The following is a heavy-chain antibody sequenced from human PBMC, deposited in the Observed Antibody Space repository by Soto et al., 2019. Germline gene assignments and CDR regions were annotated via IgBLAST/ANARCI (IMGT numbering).Heavy chain of an antibody. CDR3: GTWRYNYGYLDPTRGSHLDY. Sequence: EVQLSESGGGLVQSGGSLRLSCAASGFSFSSYAMTWVRLTPGKGLEWVSSISGSGDRKDYADSVKGRFTISRDNSKNTLFLQKTSLGGEDAATFYFGTWRYNYGYLDPTRGSHLDYWGDGPLVTFSS. CDR2: ISGSGDRK. D-gene: IGHD3-10*01. V-gene: IGHV3-23*01. J-gene: IGHJ4*01. CDR1: GFSFSSYA.